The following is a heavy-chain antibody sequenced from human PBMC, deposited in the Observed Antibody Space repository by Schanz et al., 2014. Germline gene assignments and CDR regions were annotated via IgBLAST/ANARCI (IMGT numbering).Heavy chain of an antibody. CDR2: INPSGGST. Sequence: QVQLVQSGAEVKKPGASVKVSCKASGYTFTSDSMHWVRQAPGQGLEWMGMINPSGGSTTYAQKFQGRVTMTRDTSTSTVYMELSSLRSEDTAVYYCATLDYADSVSWGQGTLVTVAS. CDR1: GYTFTSDS. D-gene: IGHD4-17*01. J-gene: IGHJ5*02. CDR3: ATLDYADSVS. V-gene: IGHV1-46*01.